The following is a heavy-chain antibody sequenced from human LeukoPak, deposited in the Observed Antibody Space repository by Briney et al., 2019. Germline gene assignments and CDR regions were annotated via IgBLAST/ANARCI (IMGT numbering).Heavy chain of an antibody. J-gene: IGHJ4*02. V-gene: IGHV1-24*01. D-gene: IGHD6-6*01. CDR3: ATGYSSSSLTDY. Sequence: ASVKVSCKVSGYTLTELSMHWVRQAPGKGLEWMGGFDPEDGETIYAQKFQGRVTMTEDTSTDTAYMELSSLRSEDTAVYYCATGYSSSSLTDYWGQGTLVTVSS. CDR1: GYTLTELS. CDR2: FDPEDGET.